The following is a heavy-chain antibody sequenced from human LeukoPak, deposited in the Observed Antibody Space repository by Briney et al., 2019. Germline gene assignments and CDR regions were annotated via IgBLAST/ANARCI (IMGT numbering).Heavy chain of an antibody. D-gene: IGHD3-22*01. J-gene: IGHJ3*02. CDR1: GGFISSGGYY. CDR3: ARASYYDRSLANGFDI. Sequence: TLSLTCTVSGGFISSGGYYWSWIRQHPGKGLEWIGYIYYSGSTYYNPSLMSRVTISVDTAKNQFSLKLSSVTAADTAVYYCARASYYDRSLANGFDIWGQGTMVTVSS. CDR2: IYYSGST. V-gene: IGHV4-31*03.